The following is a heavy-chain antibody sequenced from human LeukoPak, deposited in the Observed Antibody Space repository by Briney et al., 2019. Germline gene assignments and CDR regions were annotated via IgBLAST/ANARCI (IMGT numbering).Heavy chain of an antibody. J-gene: IGHJ6*03. CDR1: GFTFDDYA. CDR2: ISWNCGSI. V-gene: IGHV3-9*03. Sequence: GGSLRLSCAASGFTFDDYAMHWVRQAPGKGLEWVSGISWNCGSIGYADSVKGRFTISRDNAKNSLYLQMNSLRAEDMALYYCAKAMRYYMDVWGEGTTVTVSS. CDR3: AKAMRYYMDV.